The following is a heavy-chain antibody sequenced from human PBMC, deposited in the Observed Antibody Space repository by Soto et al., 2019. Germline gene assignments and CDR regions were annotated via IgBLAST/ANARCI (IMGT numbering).Heavy chain of an antibody. J-gene: IGHJ4*02. CDR2: IYSGGST. CDR3: ASYSSGWYYFDY. CDR1: GFTFSDYY. D-gene: IGHD6-19*01. Sequence: GGSLRLSCAASGFTFSDYYMSWVRQAPGKGLEWVSVIYSGGSTYYADSVKGRFTISRDNSKNTLYLQMNSLRAEDTAVYYCASYSSGWYYFDYWGQGTLVTVSS. V-gene: IGHV3-66*01.